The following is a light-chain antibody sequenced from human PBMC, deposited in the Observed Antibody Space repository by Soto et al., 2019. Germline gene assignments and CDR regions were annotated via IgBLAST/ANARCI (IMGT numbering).Light chain of an antibody. Sequence: EIVLTQSPATLSLSPGERATLSCRASQSVSSYLAWYQQKPGQAPRLLIYDASNRATGIPARFSGSGSGTEFTLTISSLEPEDFEVYYCQQRSNWPPTFGQGTKVDIK. V-gene: IGKV3-11*01. CDR2: DAS. CDR1: QSVSSY. CDR3: QQRSNWPPT. J-gene: IGKJ1*01.